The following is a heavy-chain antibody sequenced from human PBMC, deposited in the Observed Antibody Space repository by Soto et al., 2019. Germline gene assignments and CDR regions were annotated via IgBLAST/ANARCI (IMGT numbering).Heavy chain of an antibody. V-gene: IGHV4-31*03. D-gene: IGHD6-6*01. CDR2: IYDTASA. J-gene: IGHJ4*02. CDR1: GESISSGGYY. CDR3: ARASSSSSAADH. Sequence: QVQLQESGPGLVKASQTLSLICNVSGESISSGGYYWSWIRHHPGKGLERIGYIYDTASAYYNPSLKSRVTISMDTSKNHFAMKLSSVTAADTAVYYCARASSSSSAADHWGQGTLITVSS.